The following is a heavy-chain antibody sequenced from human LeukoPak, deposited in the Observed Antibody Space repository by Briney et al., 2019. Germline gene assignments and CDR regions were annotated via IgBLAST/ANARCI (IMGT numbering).Heavy chain of an antibody. CDR1: GGSISSSSYY. J-gene: IGHJ4*02. CDR3: ARSGEYNNFDY. CDR2: IYYSGST. V-gene: IGHV4-39*07. Sequence: SETLSLTCTVSGGSISSSSYYWGWIRQPPGKGLEWIGSIYYSGSTYYNPSLKSRVTISVDTSKNQFSLKLSSVTAADTAVYFCARSGEYNNFDYWGQGTLVTVSS. D-gene: IGHD1-1*01.